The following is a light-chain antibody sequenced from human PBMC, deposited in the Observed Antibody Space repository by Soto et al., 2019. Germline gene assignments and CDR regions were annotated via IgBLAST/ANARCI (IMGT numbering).Light chain of an antibody. Sequence: ETVMTQSPATLSVSPGERVTLSCRASQSVNSDLAWYQKKAGQAPRLLIYGSSTRATGIPARFSGGGSGTAVTLTISSLQSEDFAVYYCQQNDNCPRTFGQGTKVEMK. V-gene: IGKV3-15*01. CDR2: GSS. J-gene: IGKJ1*01. CDR3: QQNDNCPRT. CDR1: QSVNSD.